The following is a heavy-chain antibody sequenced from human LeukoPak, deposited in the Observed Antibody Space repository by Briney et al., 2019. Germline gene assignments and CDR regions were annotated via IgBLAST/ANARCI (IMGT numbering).Heavy chain of an antibody. CDR2: ISYDGSNK. CDR1: GFTFSSYA. V-gene: IGHV3-30-3*01. CDR3: ARDRKGWTGGDGYKSPSLLFDY. J-gene: IGHJ4*02. D-gene: IGHD5-24*01. Sequence: PGRFLRLSCAASGFTFSSYAMHWARQAPGKGLEWVAVISYDGSNKYYADSVKGRFTISRDNSKNTLYLQMNSLRAEDTAVYYCARDRKGWTGGDGYKSPSLLFDYWGQGTLVTVSS.